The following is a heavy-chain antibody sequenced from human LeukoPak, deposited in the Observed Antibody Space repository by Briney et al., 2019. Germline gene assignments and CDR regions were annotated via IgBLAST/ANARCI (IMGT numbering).Heavy chain of an antibody. CDR2: IYYSGST. CDR1: GGSISSYY. D-gene: IGHD2-2*02. J-gene: IGHJ4*02. V-gene: IGHV4-59*01. Sequence: SETPSLTCTVSGGSISSYYWSWIRQPPGKGLEWIGYIYYSGSTNYNPSLKSRVTISVDTSKNQFSLKLSSVTAADTAVYYCARVPGPLYCSSTSCYSFDYWGQGTLVTVSS. CDR3: ARVPGPLYCSSTSCYSFDY.